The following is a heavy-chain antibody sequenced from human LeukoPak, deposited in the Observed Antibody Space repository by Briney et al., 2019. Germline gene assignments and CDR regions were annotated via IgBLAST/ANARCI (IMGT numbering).Heavy chain of an antibody. Sequence: ASVKVSCKASGYTFTSYAIHWVRQAPGQGLEWMGWINAGNGNIKYSQKFQGRVTITGDTSASTAYMELSSLRSEDTAVYYCARRYCSSTSCYMDVWGQGTTVT. CDR2: INAGNGNI. CDR3: ARRYCSSTSCYMDV. J-gene: IGHJ6*02. V-gene: IGHV1-3*01. CDR1: GYTFTSYA. D-gene: IGHD2-2*01.